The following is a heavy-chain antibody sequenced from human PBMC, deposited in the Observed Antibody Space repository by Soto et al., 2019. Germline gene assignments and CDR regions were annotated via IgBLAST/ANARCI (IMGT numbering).Heavy chain of an antibody. V-gene: IGHV3-23*01. CDR1: GFTFSSYA. CDR3: TKGHHYGDSNY. CDR2: ISGSGGST. J-gene: IGHJ4*02. Sequence: PVGSLRLSCAASGFTFSSYAMSWVRQAPGKGLEWVSAISGSGGSTYYADSVKGRFTISRDNSKNTLYLQMNSLRAEDTAVYYCTKGHHYGDSNYWGQGTLVTVSS. D-gene: IGHD4-17*01.